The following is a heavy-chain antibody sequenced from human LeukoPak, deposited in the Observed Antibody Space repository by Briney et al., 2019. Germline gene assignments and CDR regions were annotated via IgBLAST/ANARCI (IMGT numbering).Heavy chain of an antibody. V-gene: IGHV1-2*02. D-gene: IGHD3-10*01. CDR3: ASVRFGPTIHGYFQH. Sequence: ASVKVSCKASGYTFTGYYMHWVRQAPGQGLEWMGWINPNSFTTNYAQKFQGRVTISPDESTSTVYMELSSLRSEDTAVYYCASVRFGPTIHGYFQHWGQGTLVTVSS. CDR1: GYTFTGYY. J-gene: IGHJ1*01. CDR2: INPNSFTT.